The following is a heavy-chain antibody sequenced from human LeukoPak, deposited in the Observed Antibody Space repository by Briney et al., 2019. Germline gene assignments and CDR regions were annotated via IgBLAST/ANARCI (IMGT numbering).Heavy chain of an antibody. CDR3: ARDWSYSAHPHRFDY. CDR1: GFTFSSHG. J-gene: IGHJ4*02. CDR2: ISFDGSNK. Sequence: PGGSLRLSCVASGFTFSSHGIHWVRQAPGKGLEWVAVISFDGSNKYFADSVKGRFTISRDNSKNTLHLQMNSLRAEDTAVYYCARDWSYSAHPHRFDYWGQGTLVTVSS. V-gene: IGHV3-30*03. D-gene: IGHD3-10*01.